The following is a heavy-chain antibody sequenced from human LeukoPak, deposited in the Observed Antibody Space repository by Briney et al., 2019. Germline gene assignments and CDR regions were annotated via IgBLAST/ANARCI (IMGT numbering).Heavy chain of an antibody. Sequence: GGSLRLSCAASGFTFSSYAMSWVRQAPGKGLEWVSAISGSGGSTYYADSVKGRFTISGDNSKNTLYLQMNSLRAEDTAVYYCAKRPSSSSPERYFDYWGQGTLVTVSS. V-gene: IGHV3-23*01. CDR2: ISGSGGST. CDR1: GFTFSSYA. CDR3: AKRPSSSSPERYFDY. D-gene: IGHD6-6*01. J-gene: IGHJ4*02.